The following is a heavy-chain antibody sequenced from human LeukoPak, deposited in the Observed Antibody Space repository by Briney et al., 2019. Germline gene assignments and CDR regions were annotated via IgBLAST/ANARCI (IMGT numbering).Heavy chain of an antibody. D-gene: IGHD6-13*01. CDR2: IYYSGST. V-gene: IGHV4-39*01. CDR3: ARIAAAGSWFDP. CDR1: GGSISSSSYC. J-gene: IGHJ5*02. Sequence: SETLSLTCTVSGGSISSSSYCWGWIRQPPGKGLEWIGSIYYSGSTYYNPSLKSRVTISVDTSKNQFSLKLSSVTAADTAVYYCARIAAAGSWFDPWGQGTLVTVSS.